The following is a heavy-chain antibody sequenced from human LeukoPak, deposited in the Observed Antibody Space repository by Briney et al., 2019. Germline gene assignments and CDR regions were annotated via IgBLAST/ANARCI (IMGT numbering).Heavy chain of an antibody. Sequence: GASVKVSCKASGYTITSYDINWVRQATGQGLEWMGWMNPNSGNTGYAQKFQGRVTMTRNTSISTAYMELSSLRSDDTAVYYCARGLVSGSLTGGMDVWGQGTTVTVSS. CDR2: MNPNSGNT. V-gene: IGHV1-8*01. D-gene: IGHD1-26*01. CDR1: GYTITSYD. CDR3: ARGLVSGSLTGGMDV. J-gene: IGHJ6*02.